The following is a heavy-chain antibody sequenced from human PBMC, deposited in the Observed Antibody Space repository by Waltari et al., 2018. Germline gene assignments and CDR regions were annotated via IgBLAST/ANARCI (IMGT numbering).Heavy chain of an antibody. D-gene: IGHD5-12*01. J-gene: IGHJ3*02. CDR2: IYSGGGT. CDR3: GNIGAFDI. Sequence: EVQLVESGGGLIQPGGSLGLSWAASGFTVSNNYITWVRQAPGKGLEWVSVIYSGGGTYYADSVRGRFTISRDKVKNTVYLQMNSLRAEDTAVYYCGNIGAFDIWGQGTMVTVSS. V-gene: IGHV3-53*01. CDR1: GFTVSNNY.